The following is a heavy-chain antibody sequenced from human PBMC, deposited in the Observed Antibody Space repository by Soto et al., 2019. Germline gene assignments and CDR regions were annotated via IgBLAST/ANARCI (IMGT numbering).Heavy chain of an antibody. V-gene: IGHV4-61*01. D-gene: IGHD2-21*02. Sequence: QVQLQESGPGLVKPSETLSLTCTVSGGSVSSGSYYWSWIRQPPGKGLEWIGYIYYSGSTNYNPSLKSRVTISVDTSKNQFSLKLCSVTAADTAVYYCARSPYCGGDCYFFDYWGQGTLVTVSS. CDR3: ARSPYCGGDCYFFDY. CDR1: GGSVSSGSYY. CDR2: IYYSGST. J-gene: IGHJ4*02.